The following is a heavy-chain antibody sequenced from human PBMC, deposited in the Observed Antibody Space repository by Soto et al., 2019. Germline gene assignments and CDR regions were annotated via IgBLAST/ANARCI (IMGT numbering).Heavy chain of an antibody. D-gene: IGHD3-22*01. Sequence: EVQLVESGGGLIQPGGSLRLSCAASGFTVSSNYMSWVRQAPGKGLEWVSVIYSGGSTYYADSVKGRFTISRDNSKNTLYLQMNSLRAEDTAVYYCAREVTMIVVVPFTGTSISGAVNGYFDLWGRGTLVTVSS. CDR3: AREVTMIVVVPFTGTSISGAVNGYFDL. CDR1: GFTVSSNY. CDR2: IYSGGST. V-gene: IGHV3-53*01. J-gene: IGHJ2*01.